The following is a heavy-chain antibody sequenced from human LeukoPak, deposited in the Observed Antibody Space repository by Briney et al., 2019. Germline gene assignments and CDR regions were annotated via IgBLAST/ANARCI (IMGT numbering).Heavy chain of an antibody. D-gene: IGHD1-26*01. J-gene: IGHJ1*01. V-gene: IGHV3-15*01. CDR1: GFTFSNAW. Sequence: GGSLRLSCAASGFTFSNAWMTWVRQAPRNGLEWVGRIKIKTDGGTTDYAAPVKGRFTISKDDSKNTLYLKMTSLKTEDTAVYYCTTPPGNYYAWAYFQHWGQGTLVTVSS. CDR3: TTPPGNYYAWAYFQH. CDR2: IKIKTDGGTT.